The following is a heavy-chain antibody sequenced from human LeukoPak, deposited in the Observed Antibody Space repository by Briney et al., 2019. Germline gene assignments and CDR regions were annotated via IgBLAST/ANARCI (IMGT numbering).Heavy chain of an antibody. J-gene: IGHJ4*02. CDR1: GYTFTGYY. D-gene: IGHD2-21*01. V-gene: IGHV1-2*02. CDR2: INPNSGGT. CDR3: ARSQWTYCGGDCYSGY. Sequence: ASVKVSCKASGYTFTGYYMHWVRQAPGQGLEWMGWINPNSGGTNYAQKFQGRVTMTRDTSISTAYMELSRLRSDDTAVYYCARSQWTYCGGDCYSGYWGQGTLVTVSS.